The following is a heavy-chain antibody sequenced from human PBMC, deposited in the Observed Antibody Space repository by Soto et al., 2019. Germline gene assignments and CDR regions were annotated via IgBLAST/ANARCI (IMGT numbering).Heavy chain of an antibody. CDR1: GFTFISSF. CDR2: INQDGGGT. CDR3: ARALYDTDSLPVGAKPRCYAMDV. D-gene: IGHD3-22*01. J-gene: IGHJ6*02. Sequence: PGGSLRLSCVASGFTFISSFMGWVRQAPGKGLEWVANINQDGGGTYYVDSVEGRFTISRDNAKDSLYLQMNSLRGEDTAVYYCARALYDTDSLPVGAKPRCYAMDVWGLGTTVTVSS. V-gene: IGHV3-7*03.